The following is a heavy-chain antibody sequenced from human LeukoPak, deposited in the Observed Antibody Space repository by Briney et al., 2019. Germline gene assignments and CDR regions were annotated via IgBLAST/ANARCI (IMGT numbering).Heavy chain of an antibody. D-gene: IGHD3-10*01. V-gene: IGHV3-53*04. CDR3: ARDVWFID. CDR1: GFTFSGYW. J-gene: IGHJ4*02. Sequence: GGSLRLSCAASGFTFSGYWMTWVRQAPGKGLEWVSSISTGDSTYVADSVKGRFTISRHSAENTISLQMNRLRSDDTAVYFCARDVWFIDWGQGTLVTVSS. CDR2: ISTGDST.